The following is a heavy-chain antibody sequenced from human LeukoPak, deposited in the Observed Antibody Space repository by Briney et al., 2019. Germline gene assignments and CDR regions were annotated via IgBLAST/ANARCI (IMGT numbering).Heavy chain of an antibody. CDR2: MNPNSGNT. D-gene: IGHD6-13*01. Sequence: ASVKVSCKASGYTFTSYDINWVRQATGQGLEWMGWMNPNSGNTGYAQKFQGRVTITRNTSISTAYMELSSLRSEDTAVYYCARRRAAAGKQRLKYYYYYYMDVWGKGTTVTVSS. CDR1: GYTFTSYD. CDR3: ARRRAAAGKQRLKYYYYYYMDV. V-gene: IGHV1-8*03. J-gene: IGHJ6*03.